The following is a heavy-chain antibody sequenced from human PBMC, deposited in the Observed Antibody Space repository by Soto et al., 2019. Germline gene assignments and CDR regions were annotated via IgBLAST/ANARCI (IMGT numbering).Heavy chain of an antibody. J-gene: IGHJ4*02. D-gene: IGHD2-2*01. V-gene: IGHV1-18*01. CDR1: GYTFTSYG. CDR3: ARYQASPPSWMVDY. Sequence: ASVKVSCKASGYTFTSYGISWVRQAPGQGLEWMGWISAYNGNTNYAQKLQGRVTMTTDTSTSTAYMELRSLRSDDTAVYYCARYQASPPSWMVDYWGQGTLVTVSS. CDR2: ISAYNGNT.